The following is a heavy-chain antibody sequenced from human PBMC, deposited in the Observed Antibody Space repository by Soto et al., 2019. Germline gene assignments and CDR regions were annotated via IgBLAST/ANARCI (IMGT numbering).Heavy chain of an antibody. V-gene: IGHV3-23*01. CDR3: AKGLGVLMVYAIPDY. D-gene: IGHD2-8*01. J-gene: IGHJ4*02. Sequence: EVQLLESGGGLVQPGGSLRLSCAASGFTFSSYAMSWVRQAPGKGLEWVSAISGSGGSTYYADSVKGRFTISRDNSKNTMHVQMKSLRAEDTAVYYCAKGLGVLMVYAIPDYWGQGTLVTVSS. CDR1: GFTFSSYA. CDR2: ISGSGGST.